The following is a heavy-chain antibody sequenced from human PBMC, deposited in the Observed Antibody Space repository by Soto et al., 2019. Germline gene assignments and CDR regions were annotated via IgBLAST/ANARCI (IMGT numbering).Heavy chain of an antibody. D-gene: IGHD2-2*01. J-gene: IGHJ4*02. CDR3: SCWPNFVVVPAAFDY. CDR1: GLTCVDYA. Sequence: SERSLRLSCTASGLTCVDYAMGWFLQAPGKGLEWVGFIRSKAYGGRTEYAASVKGRFTISRDDSKSIAYLQMTTLKTEDPAVYYCSCWPNFVVVPAAFDYWGQGTLVTVSS. V-gene: IGHV3-49*03. CDR2: IRSKAYGGRT.